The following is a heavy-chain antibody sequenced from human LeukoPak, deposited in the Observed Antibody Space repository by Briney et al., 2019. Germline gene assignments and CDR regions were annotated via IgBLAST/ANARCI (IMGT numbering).Heavy chain of an antibody. CDR2: ISADNGKT. J-gene: IGHJ3*02. CDR1: GYSFTSYG. CDR3: ARDPLYALDI. V-gene: IGHV1-18*01. Sequence: ASVKVSCKASGYSFTSYGISCVRQSPRQGLEWMGWISADNGKTNYAQNLQGRVTVTTDTSTSTAYMELRTLRSDDTAVYYCARDPLYALDIWGQGTMVTVSS.